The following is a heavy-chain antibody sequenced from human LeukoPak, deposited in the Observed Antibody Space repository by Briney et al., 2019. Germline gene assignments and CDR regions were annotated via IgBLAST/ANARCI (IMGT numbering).Heavy chain of an antibody. CDR3: ARGNRYSSGWYSGWFDP. Sequence: SETLSLTCTVSGGSISSGGYYWSWIRQHPGKGLEWIGYIYYSGSTYYNPSLKSRVTISVDTSKNQFSLKLSSVTAADTAVYYCARGNRYSSGWYSGWFDPWGQGTLVTVSS. CDR1: GGSISSGGYY. D-gene: IGHD6-19*01. J-gene: IGHJ5*02. V-gene: IGHV4-31*03. CDR2: IYYSGST.